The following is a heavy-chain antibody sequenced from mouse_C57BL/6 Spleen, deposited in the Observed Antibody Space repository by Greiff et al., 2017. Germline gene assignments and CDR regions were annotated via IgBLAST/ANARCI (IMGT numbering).Heavy chain of an antibody. V-gene: IGHV1-50*01. Sequence: QVQLQQPGAELVKPGASVKLSCKASGYTFTSYWMQWVKQRPGQGLEWIGEIDPSDSDTNYNQKFKGKATLTVDTSSSTAYMQLSSLTSEDSAVYYCARGGNYYFDYWGQGTTLTVSS. CDR3: ARGGNYYFDY. CDR2: IDPSDSDT. CDR1: GYTFTSYW. J-gene: IGHJ2*01. D-gene: IGHD2-1*01.